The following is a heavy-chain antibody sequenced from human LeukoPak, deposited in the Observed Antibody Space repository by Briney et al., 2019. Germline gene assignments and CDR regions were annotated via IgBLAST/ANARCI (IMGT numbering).Heavy chain of an antibody. V-gene: IGHV3-11*04. CDR1: GFTFSDYY. Sequence: GGSLRLSCAASGFTFSDYYMNWIRQAPGKGLEWVSYISTGGVTIYYADSVKGRFTISRDNAKNSLYLQMNSLRAEDTAVYNCARDRSDSSSSNWFDPWGQGTLVTVSS. CDR2: ISTGGVTI. J-gene: IGHJ5*02. D-gene: IGHD6-6*01. CDR3: ARDRSDSSSSNWFDP.